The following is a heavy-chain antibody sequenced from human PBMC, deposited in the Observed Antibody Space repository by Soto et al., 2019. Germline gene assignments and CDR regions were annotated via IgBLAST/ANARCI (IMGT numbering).Heavy chain of an antibody. CDR1: GGSMSSGDFS. Sequence: PSETLSLTCGVSGGSMSSGDFSWNWIRQPPGKGLEWIGNIYLSENVHYNPSLRGRVTISIDESKNQFSLTMTSVTAADTAVYFCARDSYGAGVNDNFDIWGQGTMVTVSS. CDR2: IYLSENV. D-gene: IGHD3-10*01. CDR3: ARDSYGAGVNDNFDI. J-gene: IGHJ3*02. V-gene: IGHV4-30-2*01.